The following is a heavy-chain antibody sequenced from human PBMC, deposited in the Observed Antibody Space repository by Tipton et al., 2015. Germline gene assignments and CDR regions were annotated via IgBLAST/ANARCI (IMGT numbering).Heavy chain of an antibody. CDR1: GGSITSDY. D-gene: IGHD3-16*01. CDR2: IYYSGNT. V-gene: IGHV4-59*01. CDR3: ARAPGGDFDY. J-gene: IGHJ4*02. Sequence: TLSLTCTVSGGSITSDYWSWIRQPPGKGLEWIGYIYYSGNTFYNPSLKSRVTISVDTSKNQFSLKLSSVTAADTAVYYCARAPGGDFDYWGQGTLVTVSS.